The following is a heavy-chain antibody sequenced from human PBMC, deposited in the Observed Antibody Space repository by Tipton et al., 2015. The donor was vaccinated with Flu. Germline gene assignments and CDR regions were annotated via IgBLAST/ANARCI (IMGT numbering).Heavy chain of an antibody. CDR3: ARALNRGRESAFDI. D-gene: IGHD1/OR15-1a*01. V-gene: IGHV4-38-2*02. CDR2: IYRTGST. CDR1: GYFINSGYY. Sequence: TLSLTCTVSGYFINSGYYWGWIRQSPGEGLQWIASIYRTGSTYYNPSLKSRVTMSVDTTRNLFYLKLTSVTAADTAVYYCARALNRGRESAFDIWGQGAVVTVSS. J-gene: IGHJ3*02.